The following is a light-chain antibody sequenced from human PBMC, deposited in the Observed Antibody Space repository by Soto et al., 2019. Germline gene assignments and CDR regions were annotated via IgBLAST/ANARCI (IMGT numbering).Light chain of an antibody. J-gene: IGKJ2*01. Sequence: EIVLTQSPGTLSLSPGERATLSCRASQSVSSTYLAWYQQKPGQAPRLLIYGASCMATDIPDRFSGSGSGTEFTLTISRLEPEDLAVYYCQRYDISPFPFGQGTKLEIK. V-gene: IGKV3-20*01. CDR2: GAS. CDR3: QRYDISPFP. CDR1: QSVSSTY.